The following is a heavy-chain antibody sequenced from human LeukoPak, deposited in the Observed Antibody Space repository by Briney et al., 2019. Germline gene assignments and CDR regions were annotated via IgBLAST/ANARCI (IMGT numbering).Heavy chain of an antibody. CDR1: GFTFSSYS. CDR2: ITASSRYM. D-gene: IGHD5-24*01. J-gene: IGHJ3*02. CDR3: ARCRDGYNYDAFDI. V-gene: IGHV3-21*01. Sequence: GGSLRLSCAASGFTFSSYSMNWVRQAPGKGLEWVSSITASSRYMYYADSMKGRFTISRDNARNSLYLQLNSLRAEDTAVYYCARCRDGYNYDAFDIWGQGTLVTVSS.